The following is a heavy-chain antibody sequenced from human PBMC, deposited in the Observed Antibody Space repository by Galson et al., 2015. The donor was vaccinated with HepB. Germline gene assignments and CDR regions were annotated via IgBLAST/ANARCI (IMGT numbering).Heavy chain of an antibody. V-gene: IGHV3-23*01. CDR2: LTGSSDIT. D-gene: IGHD1-1*01. CDR1: GFTFSRNA. Sequence: SLRLSCAASGFTFSRNAMSWVRQAPGKGLEWVSSLTGSSDITNIADFAKGRFSISRDNSKNTLYLQMNSLRVEDTAFYYCARTTWRDKNWPIFDSWGQGTLVTVSS. J-gene: IGHJ4*02. CDR3: ARTTWRDKNWPIFDS.